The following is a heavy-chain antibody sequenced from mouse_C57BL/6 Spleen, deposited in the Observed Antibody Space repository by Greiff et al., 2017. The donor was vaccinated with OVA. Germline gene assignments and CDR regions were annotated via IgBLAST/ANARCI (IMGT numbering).Heavy chain of an antibody. CDR3: ARDSSGYEDY. V-gene: IGHV3-6*01. J-gene: IGHJ2*01. CDR2: ISYDGSN. D-gene: IGHD3-2*02. Sequence: EVQRVESGPGLVKPSQSLSLTCSVTGYSITSGYYWNWIRQFPGNKLEWMGYISYDGSNNYNPSLKNRISITRDTSKNQFFLKLNSVTTEDTATYYCARDSSGYEDYWGQGTTLTVSS. CDR1: GYSITSGYY.